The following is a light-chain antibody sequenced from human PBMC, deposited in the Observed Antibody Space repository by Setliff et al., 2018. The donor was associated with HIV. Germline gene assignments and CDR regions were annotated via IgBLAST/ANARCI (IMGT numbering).Light chain of an antibody. V-gene: IGLV2-23*02. CDR2: EVS. Sequence: QSVLTQPASVSGSPGQSITISCTGTSDDVGSYDFVSWYQQHPGKAPKLLIYEVSKRPSGVSTRFSGSKSGNTASLTISGLQADDEADYFCCSYAGSYTYVFGTGTKVTVL. CDR3: CSYAGSYTYV. J-gene: IGLJ1*01. CDR1: SDDVGSYDF.